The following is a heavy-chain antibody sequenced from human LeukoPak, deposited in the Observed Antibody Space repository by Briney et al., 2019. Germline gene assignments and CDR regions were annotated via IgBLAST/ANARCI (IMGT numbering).Heavy chain of an antibody. Sequence: GGSLRLSCAASGNYWMHWVRQAPGKGLVWVSHINSNGSSTNYADSVKGRFTISRDNAKNTLYLQMSSLRAEDTAVYYCAKGGATICDNWGQGTLVTVSS. CDR2: INSNGSST. CDR3: AKGGATICDN. D-gene: IGHD5-12*01. J-gene: IGHJ4*02. CDR1: GNYW. V-gene: IGHV3-74*01.